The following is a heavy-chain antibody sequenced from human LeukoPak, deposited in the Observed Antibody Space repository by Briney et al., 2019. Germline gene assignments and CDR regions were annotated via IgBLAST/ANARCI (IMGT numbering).Heavy chain of an antibody. CDR1: GFTFSSYA. Sequence: TGGSLRLSCAASGFTFSSYAMHWVRQAPGKGLEWVAVISYDGSNKYYADSVKGRFTISRDNSKNTLYLQMNSLRAEDTAVYYCARDRSVVVTAILAYWGQGTLVTVSS. D-gene: IGHD2-21*02. CDR3: ARDRSVVVTAILAY. CDR2: ISYDGSNK. J-gene: IGHJ4*02. V-gene: IGHV3-30*04.